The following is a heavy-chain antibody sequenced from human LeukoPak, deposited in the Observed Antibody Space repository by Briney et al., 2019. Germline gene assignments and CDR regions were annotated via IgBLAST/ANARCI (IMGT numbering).Heavy chain of an antibody. J-gene: IGHJ4*02. D-gene: IGHD3-22*01. CDR3: AKGSGYYQGYFDY. V-gene: IGHV3-33*06. Sequence: GGSLRLSCTASGFTFSSYGMHWVRQPPGKGLEWVAVIWYDGSNKYYADSVKGRFTISRDNSKNTLYLQMNSLRAEDTAVYYCAKGSGYYQGYFDYWGQGTLVTVSS. CDR1: GFTFSSYG. CDR2: IWYDGSNK.